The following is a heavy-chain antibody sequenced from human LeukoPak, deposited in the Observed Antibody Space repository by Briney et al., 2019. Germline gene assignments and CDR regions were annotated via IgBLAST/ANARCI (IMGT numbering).Heavy chain of an antibody. V-gene: IGHV3-21*01. Sequence: GGSLRLSCAASGFTFSSYSMNWVRQAPGKGLEWVSSISGSNSYIYYADSVKGRFTISRDNAKISLYLQMNSLRAEDRAVYYCARERGGGCVGVVIKRSYYYMDFWRKETTVTVFS. CDR2: ISGSNSYI. CDR1: GFTFSSYS. J-gene: IGHJ6*03. D-gene: IGHD3-3*01. CDR3: ARERGGGCVGVVIKRSYYYMDF.